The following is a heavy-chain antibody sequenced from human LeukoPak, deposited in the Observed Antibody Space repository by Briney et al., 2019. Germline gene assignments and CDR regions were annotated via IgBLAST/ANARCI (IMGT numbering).Heavy chain of an antibody. Sequence: PGGSLRLSCAASGFTFSSYSMNWVRQAPGKGLEWVSSISSSSSYIYYADSVKSRFTISRDNAKNSLYLQMNSLRAEDTAVYYCARAKPLKYYFDYWGQGTLVTVSS. J-gene: IGHJ4*02. CDR2: ISSSSSYI. V-gene: IGHV3-21*01. CDR3: ARAKPLKYYFDY. CDR1: GFTFSSYS.